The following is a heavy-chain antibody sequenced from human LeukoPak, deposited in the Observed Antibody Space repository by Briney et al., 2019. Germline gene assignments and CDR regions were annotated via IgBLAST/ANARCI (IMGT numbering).Heavy chain of an antibody. V-gene: IGHV1-69*04. CDR1: GGTFSSYA. D-gene: IGHD3-3*01. CDR3: ARERITIFGVVPTAYGMDV. J-gene: IGHJ6*02. Sequence: GASVKVSCKASGGTFSSYALSWVRQAPGQGLEWMGRIVPIIGIANYAQKFQGRVTITADKSTSTAYMELSSLRSEDTAVYYCARERITIFGVVPTAYGMDVWGQGTTVTVSS. CDR2: IVPIIGIA.